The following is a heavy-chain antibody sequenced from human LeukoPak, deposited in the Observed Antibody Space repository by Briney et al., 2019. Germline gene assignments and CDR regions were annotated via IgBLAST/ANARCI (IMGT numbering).Heavy chain of an antibody. Sequence: PSETLSLTCTVSGGSISSSSYYWGWIRQPPGKGLEWIGSTYYSGSTYYNPSLKSRVTISVDTSKNQFSLKLSSVTAADTAVYYCARQGKQTATMWGFFDYWGQGTLVTVSS. J-gene: IGHJ4*02. CDR2: TYYSGST. CDR1: GGSISSSSYY. CDR3: ARQGKQTATMWGFFDY. D-gene: IGHD5-24*01. V-gene: IGHV4-39*01.